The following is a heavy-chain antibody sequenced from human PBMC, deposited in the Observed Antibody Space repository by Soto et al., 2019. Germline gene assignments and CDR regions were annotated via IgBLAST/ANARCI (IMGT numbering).Heavy chain of an antibody. V-gene: IGHV3-30-3*01. D-gene: IGHD3-22*01. CDR3: AREPGRLPDTRYYGMDV. CDR2: ISYDGSNK. J-gene: IGHJ6*02. Sequence: GGSLRLSCAASGFTFSSYAMHWVRQAPGKGLEWVAVISYDGSNKYYADSVKGRFTISRDNSKNTLYLQMNSLRAEDTAVYYCAREPGRLPDTRYYGMDVWGQGTTVTVSS. CDR1: GFTFSSYA.